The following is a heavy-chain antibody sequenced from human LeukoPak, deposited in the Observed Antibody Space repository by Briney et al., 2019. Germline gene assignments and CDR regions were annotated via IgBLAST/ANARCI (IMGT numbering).Heavy chain of an antibody. J-gene: IGHJ4*02. CDR1: GFTFSSYS. CDR3: ARDLLTYSSSWDY. D-gene: IGHD6-13*01. V-gene: IGHV3-21*01. CDR2: ISSSSSYI. Sequence: GGSLRLSYAASGFTFSSYSMNWVRQAPGKGLEWVSSISSSSSYIYYADSVKGRFTISRDNAKNSLYLQMNSLRAEDTAVYYCARDLLTYSSSWDYWGQGTLVTVSS.